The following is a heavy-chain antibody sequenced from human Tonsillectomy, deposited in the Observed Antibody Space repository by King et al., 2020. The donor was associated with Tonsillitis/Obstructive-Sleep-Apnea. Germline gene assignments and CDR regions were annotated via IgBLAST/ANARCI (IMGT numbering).Heavy chain of an antibody. CDR1: GYTFTTYG. V-gene: IGHV1-18*01. CDR2: ISAYNGHT. D-gene: IGHD3-22*01. CDR3: ARDSRSHYYDTSGYYTFEY. Sequence: VQLVESGAEGKKPGASVKVSCKASGYTFTTYGISWVRQAPGQGLDWMGWISAYNGHTNYAQKLQDRVTMTTDTSTSTAYMEVRSLRSDDTAVYYCARDSRSHYYDTSGYYTFEYWGQGTLVTVSS. J-gene: IGHJ4*02.